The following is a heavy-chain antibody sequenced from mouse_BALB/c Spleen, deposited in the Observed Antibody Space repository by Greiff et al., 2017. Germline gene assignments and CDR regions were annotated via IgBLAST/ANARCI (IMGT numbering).Heavy chain of an antibody. V-gene: IGHV2-9*02. J-gene: IGHJ3*01. Sequence: QVQLKESGPGLVAPSQSLSITCTVSGFSLTSYGVHWVRQPPGKGLEWLGVIWAGGSTNYNSALMSRLSISTDNSESQVFLKMNRLQTDDTSMYYCATNWDGFAYWGQGTLVTVSA. CDR2: IWAGGST. D-gene: IGHD4-1*01. CDR1: GFSLTSYG. CDR3: ATNWDGFAY.